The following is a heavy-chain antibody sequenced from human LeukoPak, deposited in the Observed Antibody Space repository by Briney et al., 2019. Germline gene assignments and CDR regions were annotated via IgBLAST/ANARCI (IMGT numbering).Heavy chain of an antibody. CDR2: IYYSGST. CDR1: GGSISSSSYY. D-gene: IGHD3-22*01. Sequence: SETLSLTCTVSGGSISSSSYYWGWIRQPPGKGLEWIGSIYYSGSTNYNPSLKSRVTISVDTSKNQFSLKLSSVTAADTAVYYCARGGSDDSSGYYSYFWGSPGDAFDIWGQGTMVTVSS. J-gene: IGHJ3*02. CDR3: ARGGSDDSSGYYSYFWGSPGDAFDI. V-gene: IGHV4-39*07.